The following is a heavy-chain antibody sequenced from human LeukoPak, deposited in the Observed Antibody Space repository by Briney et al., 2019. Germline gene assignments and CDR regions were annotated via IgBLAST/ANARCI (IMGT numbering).Heavy chain of an antibody. CDR3: ARQDGYPALEWFDP. Sequence: SETLSLTCAVYGGSFSGYYWSWIRQPPGKGLEWIGEINHSGSTNYNPSLKSRVTISVDTSKNQFSLKLSSVTAADTAVYYCARQDGYPALEWFDPWGQGTLVTVSS. J-gene: IGHJ5*02. V-gene: IGHV4-34*01. D-gene: IGHD5-24*01. CDR1: GGSFSGYY. CDR2: INHSGST.